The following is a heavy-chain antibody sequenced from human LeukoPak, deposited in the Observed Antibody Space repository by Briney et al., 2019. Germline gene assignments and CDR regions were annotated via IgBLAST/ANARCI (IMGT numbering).Heavy chain of an antibody. CDR3: GSEGETYYYDSSGYNAVAPSSYYYYMDV. CDR1: GGSISSYY. V-gene: IGHV4-4*07. Sequence: KPSETLSLTCTVSGGSISSYYWSWIRQPAGKGLEWIGRIYTSGSTNYNPSLKSRVTMSVDTSKNQFSLKMSSVTAADTDVYYCGSEGETYYYDSSGYNAVAPSSYYYYMDVWGKGTTVTVSS. J-gene: IGHJ6*03. D-gene: IGHD3-22*01. CDR2: IYTSGST.